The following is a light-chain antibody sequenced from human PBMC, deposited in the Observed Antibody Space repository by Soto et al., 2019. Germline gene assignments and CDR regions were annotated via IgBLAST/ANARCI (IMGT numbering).Light chain of an antibody. V-gene: IGKV3-11*01. CDR1: QSLSSY. Sequence: IVLTQSPANLSFSPWYIATLSGGSSQSLSSYIAWFQQKPGQARRLLIYDASNRATGIPARFSGSGSGTDSSLTISSLEPEDFAVYYCQQRTNWYSVNFGGGTKVDIK. J-gene: IGKJ4*01. CDR2: DAS. CDR3: QQRTNWYSVN.